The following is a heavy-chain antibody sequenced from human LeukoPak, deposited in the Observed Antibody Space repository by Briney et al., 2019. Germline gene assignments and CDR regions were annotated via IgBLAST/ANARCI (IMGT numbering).Heavy chain of an antibody. Sequence: SQTLSLTCTVSGGSVSSGSYYWSWIRQPPGKGLEWVGYIYYSGSTTYNPSLKSRVTLSVDTSKNQFSLQLSSVTAADTAVYYCARMYSDYFDYWGQGSLVTVSS. D-gene: IGHD4-11*01. CDR2: IYYSGST. J-gene: IGHJ4*02. V-gene: IGHV4-61*01. CDR3: ARMYSDYFDY. CDR1: GGSVSSGSYY.